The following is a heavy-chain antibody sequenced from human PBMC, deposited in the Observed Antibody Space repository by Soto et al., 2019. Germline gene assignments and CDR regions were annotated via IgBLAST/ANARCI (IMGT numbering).Heavy chain of an antibody. CDR2: ISSSSSYI. V-gene: IGHV3-21*01. D-gene: IGHD2-2*01. Sequence: PGGSLRLSCAASGFTFSSYSMNWVRQAPGKGLEWVSSISSSSSYIYYADSVKGRFTISRDNAKNSLYLQMNSLRAEDTAVYYCARKLTSPLFDAFDIWGQGTMVTVSS. CDR3: ARKLTSPLFDAFDI. CDR1: GFTFSSYS. J-gene: IGHJ3*02.